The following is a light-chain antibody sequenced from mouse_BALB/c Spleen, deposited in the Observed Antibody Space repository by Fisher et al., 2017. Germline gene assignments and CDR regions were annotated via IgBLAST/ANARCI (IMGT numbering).Light chain of an antibody. V-gene: IGKV4-74*01. CDR3: HQYHRSPWT. CDR2: STS. J-gene: IGKJ1*01. Sequence: IVITQSTAIMAASLGQKVTMTCSASSSVSSSYLHWYQQKSSTSPKLWIYSTSNLASGVPARFSGSGSGTSYSLTISSMEAEDAATYYCHQYHRSPWTFGGGTKLEIK. CDR1: SSVSSSY.